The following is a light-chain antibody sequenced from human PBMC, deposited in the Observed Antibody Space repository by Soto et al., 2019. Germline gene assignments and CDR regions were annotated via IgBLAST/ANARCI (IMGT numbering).Light chain of an antibody. J-gene: IGLJ1*01. CDR3: SSYTSSSTL. Sequence: QSSLPHPASVSWSPGHSITISCTGTSSDVGGYNYVSWYQQHPGKAPKLMIYAVTDRPSGVSSRFSGSKSGNTASLTISGLQAEEEADYYCSSYTSSSTLFGTGTKVTVL. CDR2: AVT. CDR1: SSDVGGYNY. V-gene: IGLV2-14*01.